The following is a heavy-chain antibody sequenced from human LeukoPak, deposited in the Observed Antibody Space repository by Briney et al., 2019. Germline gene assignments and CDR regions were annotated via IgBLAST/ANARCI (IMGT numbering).Heavy chain of an antibody. J-gene: IGHJ4*02. D-gene: IGHD6-13*01. CDR2: INHSGST. CDR1: GGSFSSYY. Sequence: SESLSLTCAVYGGSFSSYYWSWMRQPPGKGLEWIGEINHSGSTNYNPSLKSRVTISVDTSKNQFSLKLSSVTAADTAVYYCARDGYSSLENWEYYFDYWGQGTLVTVSS. CDR3: ARDGYSSLENWEYYFDY. V-gene: IGHV4-34*01.